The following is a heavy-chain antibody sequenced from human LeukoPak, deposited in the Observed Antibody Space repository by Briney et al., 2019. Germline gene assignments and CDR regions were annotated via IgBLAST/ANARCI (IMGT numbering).Heavy chain of an antibody. D-gene: IGHD6-13*01. CDR3: ARQSVAAAGDFDY. CDR1: GYSISSGYY. CDR2: IYHSGST. V-gene: IGHV4-38-2*01. Sequence: SETLSLTCAVSGYSISSGYYWGWIRQPPGKGLEWIGSIYHSGSTYYNPSLKSRVTISVDTSKNQVSLKLSSVTAADTAVYYCARQSVAAAGDFDYWGQGTLVTVSS. J-gene: IGHJ4*02.